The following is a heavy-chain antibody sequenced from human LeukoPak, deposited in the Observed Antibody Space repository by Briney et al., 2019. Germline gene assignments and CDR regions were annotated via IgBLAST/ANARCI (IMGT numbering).Heavy chain of an antibody. CDR1: GGSISSYY. D-gene: IGHD3-10*01. CDR3: ARGAYYYSY. Sequence: SETLSLTCTVSGGSISSYYWSWIRQPPGKGLEWIGYIYHSGSTYYNPSLKSRVTISVDRSKNQFSLKLSSVTAADTAVYYCARGAYYYSYWGQGTLVTVSS. CDR2: IYHSGST. J-gene: IGHJ4*02. V-gene: IGHV4-59*12.